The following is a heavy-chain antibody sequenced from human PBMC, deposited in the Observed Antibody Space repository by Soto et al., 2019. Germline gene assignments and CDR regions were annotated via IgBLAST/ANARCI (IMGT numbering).Heavy chain of an antibody. Sequence: ASVKVSCKASGYTFTSYDINWVRQATGQGLEWMGWMNPNSGNTGYAQKFQGRVTMTRNTSISTAYMELSSLRSEDTAVYYCARLYQLLDPHFDYWGQGTLVTVSS. CDR1: GYTFTSYD. CDR2: MNPNSGNT. D-gene: IGHD2-2*01. J-gene: IGHJ4*02. CDR3: ARLYQLLDPHFDY. V-gene: IGHV1-8*01.